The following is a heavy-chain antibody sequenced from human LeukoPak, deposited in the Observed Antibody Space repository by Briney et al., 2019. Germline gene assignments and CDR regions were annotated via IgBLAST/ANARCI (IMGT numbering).Heavy chain of an antibody. CDR3: ARAWRSGYSSSWYYYYGMDV. CDR2: ISAYNGNT. CDR1: GYTFTSYG. D-gene: IGHD6-13*01. V-gene: IGHV1-18*01. J-gene: IGHJ6*02. Sequence: ASVKVSCKASGYTFTSYGISWVRQAPGQGLEWMGWISAYNGNTNYAQKLQGRVTMTTDTSASTAYMELSSLRSEDTAVYYCARAWRSGYSSSWYYYYGMDVWGQGTTVTVSS.